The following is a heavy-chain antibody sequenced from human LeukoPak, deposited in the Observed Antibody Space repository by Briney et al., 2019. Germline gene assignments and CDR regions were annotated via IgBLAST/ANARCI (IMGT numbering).Heavy chain of an antibody. J-gene: IGHJ5*02. Sequence: KTSETLSLTCAVYGGSFSGYYWSWIRQPPGKGLEWIGGINHSGSTNYNPSLKSRVTISVDTSKNQFSLKLSSVTAADTAVYYCARGWFSSWYRVGNHWFDPWGQGTLVTVSS. CDR2: INHSGST. V-gene: IGHV4-34*01. CDR1: GGSFSGYY. CDR3: ARGWFSSWYRVGNHWFDP. D-gene: IGHD6-13*01.